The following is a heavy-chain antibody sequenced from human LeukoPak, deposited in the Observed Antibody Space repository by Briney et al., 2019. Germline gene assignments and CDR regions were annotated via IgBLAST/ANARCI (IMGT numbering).Heavy chain of an antibody. J-gene: IGHJ4*02. CDR2: ISYDGSNK. Sequence: GGSLRLSCAASGFTLSSYAMHWVRQAPGKGLEWVAVISYDGSNKYYADSVKGRFTISRDNSKNTLYLQMNSLRAEDTAVYYCARDIHWTPPSGPIFGELSSGFDYWGQGTLVTVSS. CDR1: GFTLSSYA. V-gene: IGHV3-30-3*01. CDR3: ARDIHWTPPSGPIFGELSSGFDY. D-gene: IGHD3-10*01.